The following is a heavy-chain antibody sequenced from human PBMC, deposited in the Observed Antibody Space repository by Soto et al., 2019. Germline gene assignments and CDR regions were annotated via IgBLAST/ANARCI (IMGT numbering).Heavy chain of an antibody. CDR2: INSDGSST. Sequence: GGSLRLSCAASGFTFSSYWMHWVRQAPGKGLVWVSRINSDGSSTSYADSVKGRFTISRDNAKNTLYLQMNSLRAEDTAVYYCARDFSRSLPHPGNYYYYYGMDVWGQGTTVTVSS. CDR3: ARDFSRSLPHPGNYYYYYGMDV. V-gene: IGHV3-74*01. CDR1: GFTFSSYW. J-gene: IGHJ6*02. D-gene: IGHD4-4*01.